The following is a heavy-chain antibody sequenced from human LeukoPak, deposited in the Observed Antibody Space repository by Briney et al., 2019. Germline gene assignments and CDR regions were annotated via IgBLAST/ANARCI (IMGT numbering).Heavy chain of an antibody. V-gene: IGHV4-59*01. CDR3: ARDRGGYDPYYFDY. CDR2: IYYSGST. D-gene: IGHD5-12*01. Sequence: SETLSLTCTVSGGSIGSYYWSWIRQPPGKGLEWIGYIYYSGSTNYNPSLKSRVTISVDTSKNQFSLKLSSVTAADTAVYYCARDRGGYDPYYFDYWGQGTLVTVSS. CDR1: GGSIGSYY. J-gene: IGHJ4*02.